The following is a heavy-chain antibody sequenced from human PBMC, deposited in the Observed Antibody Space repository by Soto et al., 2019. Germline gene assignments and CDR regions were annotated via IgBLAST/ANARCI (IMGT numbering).Heavy chain of an antibody. J-gene: IGHJ5*02. CDR3: AANGSSGCRNNWFGA. V-gene: IGHV1-58*01. D-gene: IGHD6-19*01. CDR1: GSTFTSSA. Sequence: SVKVSCKAPGSTFTSSAVQWVRQARGQRLEWIGWIVVGSGNTNYAQKFQERVTITRDMSTSTSYMELSSLRSEDTAVYYCAANGSSGCRNNWFGAWGQGTLVTVSS. CDR2: IVVGSGNT.